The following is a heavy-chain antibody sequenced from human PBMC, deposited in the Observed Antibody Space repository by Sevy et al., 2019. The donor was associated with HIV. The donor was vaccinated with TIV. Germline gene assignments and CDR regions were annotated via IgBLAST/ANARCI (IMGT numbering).Heavy chain of an antibody. Sequence: GGSLRLSCAASGFTFSNAWMSWVRQAPGKGLEWVGRIKSKTDARTTDYAAPVKGRFTISRDDSKNTLYLQMNSLKTEDTAVYYCTSRPRIVVVTADHDYWGQGTLVTVSS. CDR1: GFTFSNAW. D-gene: IGHD2-21*02. J-gene: IGHJ4*02. V-gene: IGHV3-15*01. CDR2: IKSKTDARTT. CDR3: TSRPRIVVVTADHDY.